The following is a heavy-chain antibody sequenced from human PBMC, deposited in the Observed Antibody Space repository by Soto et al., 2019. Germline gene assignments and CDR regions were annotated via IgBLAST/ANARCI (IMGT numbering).Heavy chain of an antibody. V-gene: IGHV1-18*01. CDR2: ISDYNGNT. CDR3: ARELYGSGWYNWFDP. Sequence: ASVKVSCKASGYTFTIYGISWVRQAPGQGLEWMGWISDYNGNTNYAQKFQGRVTMTTDTSTSTAYMELRSLRLDDTAVYYCARELYGSGWYNWFDPWGQGTLVTAPQ. D-gene: IGHD6-19*01. J-gene: IGHJ5*02. CDR1: GYTFTIYG.